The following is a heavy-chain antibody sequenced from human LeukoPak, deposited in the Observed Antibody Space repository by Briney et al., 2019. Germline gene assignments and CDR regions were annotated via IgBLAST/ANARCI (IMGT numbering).Heavy chain of an antibody. CDR3: AKMKLLFNGAFDI. Sequence: PGTSLRLSCAASAFIFSSYGMHWVRQAPGKGLEWVAAISDDGGKTYYADSVKGRLAISRDNSKNTLFLQMHSLRVEDTAVYFCAKMKLLFNGAFDIWGQGTVVTVSS. V-gene: IGHV3-30*18. CDR2: ISDDGGKT. J-gene: IGHJ3*02. CDR1: AFIFSSYG. D-gene: IGHD2-21*01.